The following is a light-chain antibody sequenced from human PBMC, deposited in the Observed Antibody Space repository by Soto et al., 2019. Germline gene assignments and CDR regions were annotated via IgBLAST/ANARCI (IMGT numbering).Light chain of an antibody. Sequence: QTVVTQSPSASASLGASVKLTCTLSSGHSTYTIAWHQQQPEKGPRFLMRLNSDGSHTKGDGIPDRFSGSSSGAERYLTISSLPSEDEADYYCQTWGTGILVFGGGTKLTVL. CDR3: QTWGTGILV. CDR2: LNSDGSH. J-gene: IGLJ2*01. CDR1: SGHSTYT. V-gene: IGLV4-69*01.